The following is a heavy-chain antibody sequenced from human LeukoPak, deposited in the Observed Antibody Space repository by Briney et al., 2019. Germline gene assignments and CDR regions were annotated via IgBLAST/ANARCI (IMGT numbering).Heavy chain of an antibody. V-gene: IGHV1-69*01. CDR2: IIPIFGTA. Sequence: SVKVSCKASGGTFSSYAISWVRQAPGQGLEWMGGIIPIFGTANYAQKFQGRVTITADESTSTAYMDLSSLRSEDTAVYYCARAYRSGYYPTAFDYWGQGTLVTVSS. CDR1: GGTFSSYA. D-gene: IGHD3-22*01. CDR3: ARAYRSGYYPTAFDY. J-gene: IGHJ4*02.